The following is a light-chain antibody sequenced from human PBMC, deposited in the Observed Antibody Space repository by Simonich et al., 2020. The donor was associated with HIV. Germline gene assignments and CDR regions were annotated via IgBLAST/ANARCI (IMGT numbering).Light chain of an antibody. CDR3: QEYNKWPPWT. CDR1: QSVSSN. Sequence: EIVMTQSPVTLSVSPGERATLSCRASQSVSSNLAWYQQKPGQAPRLLIYGASTRATGIPARFRCSGSGTEFTLTISSMQSEDFAVYYCQEYNKWPPWTFGQGTKVEIK. CDR2: GAS. V-gene: IGKV3-15*01. J-gene: IGKJ1*01.